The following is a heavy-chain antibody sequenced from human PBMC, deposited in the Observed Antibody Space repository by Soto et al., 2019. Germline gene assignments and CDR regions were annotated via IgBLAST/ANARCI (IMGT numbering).Heavy chain of an antibody. D-gene: IGHD6-19*01. V-gene: IGHV3-33*01. CDR3: ARDEYAIGVAGTPWFDP. J-gene: IGHJ5*02. CDR2: IWYDGTNK. Sequence: QVQLVESGGGVVQPGRSLRLSCAASGFTFSTYGMHWVRQAPGKGLEWVAVIWYDGTNKYYADSVKGRFTISRDNSKNTLYLQMNSLRAEDTAVYYCARDEYAIGVAGTPWFDPWGQGTLVTVSS. CDR1: GFTFSTYG.